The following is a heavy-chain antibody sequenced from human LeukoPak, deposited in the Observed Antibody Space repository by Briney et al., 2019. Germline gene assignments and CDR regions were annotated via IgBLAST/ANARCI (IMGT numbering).Heavy chain of an antibody. D-gene: IGHD5-18*01. V-gene: IGHV3-23*01. CDR3: AKKFFRSGYSYGTSFDY. J-gene: IGHJ4*02. CDR2: ISGSGDST. CDR1: GFTFSSFG. Sequence: GGSLRLSCAASGFTFSSFGMSWVRQAPGKGLEWVSGISGSGDSTYYADSVKGRFTISRDNSKKTLYLQMNSLRAEDTAVYYCAKKFFRSGYSYGTSFDYWGQGTLVTVSS.